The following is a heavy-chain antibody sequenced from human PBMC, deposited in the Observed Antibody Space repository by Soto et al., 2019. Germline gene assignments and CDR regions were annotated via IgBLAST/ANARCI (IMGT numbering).Heavy chain of an antibody. CDR3: ARGRYSSSWYTAEYFQH. CDR2: IIPIFGTE. D-gene: IGHD6-13*01. J-gene: IGHJ1*01. CDR1: GGTFSSYA. Sequence: QVQLVQSGAEVKKPGSSVKVSCKASGGTFSSYAISWVRQAPGQGLEWMGGIIPIFGTENYAQKFQGRVTITADKSTSTAYMELSSLRSEDTAVYYCARGRYSSSWYTAEYFQHWGQGTLVTVSS. V-gene: IGHV1-69*06.